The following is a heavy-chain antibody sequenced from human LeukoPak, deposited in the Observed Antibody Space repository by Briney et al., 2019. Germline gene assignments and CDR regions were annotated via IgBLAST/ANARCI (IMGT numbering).Heavy chain of an antibody. Sequence: PSETLSLTCTVSGGSISSYYWSWIRQPPGKGLEWIGYIYYSGGTNYNPSLKSRVTVSVDTSKNQFSLKLSSVTAADTAVYYCARGIGRDGYNAYFDYWGQGTLVTVSS. CDR2: IYYSGGT. V-gene: IGHV4-59*01. D-gene: IGHD5-24*01. CDR3: ARGIGRDGYNAYFDY. J-gene: IGHJ4*02. CDR1: GGSISSYY.